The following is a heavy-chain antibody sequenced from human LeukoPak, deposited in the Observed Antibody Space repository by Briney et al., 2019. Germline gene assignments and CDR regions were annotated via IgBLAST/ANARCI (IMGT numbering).Heavy chain of an antibody. D-gene: IGHD3-22*01. CDR1: GGSISSGDYY. Sequence: SQTLSLTCTVSGGSISSGDYYWSWIRQLPGKGLEWVGYIYYSGSTYYNPSLEGRVTTSVDTSKKQFSLKLSSVTAADTAVYYCARDQSYYDSSGVPFDLWGRGTLVTVSS. CDR3: ARDQSYYDSSGVPFDL. J-gene: IGHJ2*01. CDR2: IYYSGST. V-gene: IGHV4-31*03.